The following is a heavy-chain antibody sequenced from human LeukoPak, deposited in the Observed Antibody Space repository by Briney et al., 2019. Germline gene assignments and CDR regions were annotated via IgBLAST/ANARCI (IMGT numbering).Heavy chain of an antibody. V-gene: IGHV4-4*07. CDR3: AKEDIVVVTKYIHYGMDV. D-gene: IGHD2-15*01. CDR2: IYTNGTT. J-gene: IGHJ6*02. Sequence: PPETLSLTCIVSGGSVRNYYWTWIRQPAGKGLQWIGRIYTNGTTNYSPSLKSRVTMSVDMSKNQFSLKLTSVTAADTAVYYCAKEDIVVVTKYIHYGMDVWGQGTTVTVSS. CDR1: GGSVRNYY.